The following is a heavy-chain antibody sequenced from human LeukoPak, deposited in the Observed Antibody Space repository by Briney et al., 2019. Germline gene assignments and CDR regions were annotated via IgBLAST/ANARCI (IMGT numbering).Heavy chain of an antibody. D-gene: IGHD2-2*01. V-gene: IGHV1-2*02. CDR2: INPNSGGT. Sequence: ASVKVSCKASGCTFTGYYMHWVRQAPGQGLEWMGWINPNSGGTNYAQKFQGRVTMTRDTSISTAYMELSRLRPDDTAVYYCARENCSSTSCYLLNDYWGQGTLVTVSS. J-gene: IGHJ4*02. CDR3: ARENCSSTSCYLLNDY. CDR1: GCTFTGYY.